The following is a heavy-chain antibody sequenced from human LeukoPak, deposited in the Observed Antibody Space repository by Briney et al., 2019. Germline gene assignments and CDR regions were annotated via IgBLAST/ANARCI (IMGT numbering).Heavy chain of an antibody. CDR1: GGSISSHY. CDR3: ARGYCSSTSCYGGFIAAAVDAFDI. CDR2: IYYSGST. D-gene: IGHD2-2*01. Sequence: SETLSLTCTVSGGSISSHYWGWIRQPPGKGLEWIGYIYYSGSTNYNPSLKSRVTISVDTSKNQFSLKLSSVTAADTAVYYCARGYCSSTSCYGGFIAAAVDAFDIWGQGTMVTVSS. J-gene: IGHJ3*02. V-gene: IGHV4-59*11.